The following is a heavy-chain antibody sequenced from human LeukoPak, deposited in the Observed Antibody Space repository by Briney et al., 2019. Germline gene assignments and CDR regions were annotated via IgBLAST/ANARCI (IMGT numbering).Heavy chain of an antibody. CDR2: ISGSGGST. D-gene: IGHD6-19*01. CDR1: GFTFSSYA. CDR3: AKDGYSSGSFDY. J-gene: IGHJ4*02. Sequence: PGGSLRLSCAASGFTFSSYAMSWVRQAPGKGLEWVSAISGSGGSTYCADSVKGRFTISRDNSKNTLYLQMNSLRAEDTAVYYCAKDGYSSGSFDYWGQGTLVTVSS. V-gene: IGHV3-23*01.